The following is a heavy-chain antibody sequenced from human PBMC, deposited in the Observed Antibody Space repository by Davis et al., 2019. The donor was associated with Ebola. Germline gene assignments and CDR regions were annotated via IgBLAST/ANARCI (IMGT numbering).Heavy chain of an antibody. D-gene: IGHD2-15*01. J-gene: IGHJ5*02. CDR1: GYTFTSYY. CDR3: ARGPRSVVVVADKWFDP. CDR2: INPNSGDT. V-gene: IGHV1-2*04. Sequence: ASVKVSCKASGYTFTSYYMHWVRQAPGQGLEWMGWINPNSGDTNYAQKFQGWVTMTRDTSISTAYMELTRLSSDDTAVYYCARGPRSVVVVADKWFDPWGQGTLVTVSS.